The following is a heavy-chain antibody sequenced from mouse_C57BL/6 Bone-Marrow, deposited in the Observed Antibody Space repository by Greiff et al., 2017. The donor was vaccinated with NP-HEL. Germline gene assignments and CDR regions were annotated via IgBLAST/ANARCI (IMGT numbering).Heavy chain of an antibody. CDR2: IWGVGST. D-gene: IGHD1-1*01. CDR3: ASRGHYYYGSSRYAMDY. CDR1: GFSLTSYG. Sequence: QVQLKESGPGLVAPSQSLSITCTVSGFSLTSYGVDWVRQSPGKGLEWLGVIWGVGSTNYNSALKSRLSISKDNSKSQVFLKMNSLQTDDTAMYYCASRGHYYYGSSRYAMDYWGQGTSVTVSS. J-gene: IGHJ4*01. V-gene: IGHV2-6*01.